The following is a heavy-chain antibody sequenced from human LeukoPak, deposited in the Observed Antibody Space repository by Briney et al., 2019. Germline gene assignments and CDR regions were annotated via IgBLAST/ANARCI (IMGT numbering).Heavy chain of an antibody. CDR3: ARGRGVVIMVDY. D-gene: IGHD3-3*01. CDR1: GYTFSTLG. J-gene: IGHJ4*02. CDR2: ISGYNGNT. V-gene: IGHV1-18*01. Sequence: ASLKVSCKVSGYTFSTLGISWVRQAPGQGLEWVGWISGYNGNTNYAQKLQGRVTMTTDTSTSTAYMELRSLRSDDTAVYYCARGRGVVIMVDYWGQGTLVTVSS.